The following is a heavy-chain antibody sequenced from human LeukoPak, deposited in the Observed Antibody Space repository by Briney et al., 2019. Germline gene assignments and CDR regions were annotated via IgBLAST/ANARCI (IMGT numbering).Heavy chain of an antibody. D-gene: IGHD2-2*01. CDR1: GYTFTSYG. CDR2: ISAHNGNT. CDR3: ARDQDIVVVPAADPFDY. Sequence: ASVKVSCKASGYTFTSYGISWVRQAPGQGLEWMGWISAHNGNTNYAQKLQGRVTMTTDTSTSTAYMELRSLRSDDTAVYYCARDQDIVVVPAADPFDYWGQGTLVTVSS. V-gene: IGHV1-18*01. J-gene: IGHJ4*02.